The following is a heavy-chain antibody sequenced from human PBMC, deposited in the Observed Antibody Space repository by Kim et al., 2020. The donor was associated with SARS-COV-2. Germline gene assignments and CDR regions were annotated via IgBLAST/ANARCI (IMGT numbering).Heavy chain of an antibody. J-gene: IGHJ6*03. D-gene: IGHD3-16*01. V-gene: IGHV3-30*07. CDR3: ARARGRFGYYYYMDV. Sequence: DSVKGRFTIARDNSKNTLYLQMNSLRAEDTAVYYCARARGRFGYYYYMDVWGKGTTVTVSS.